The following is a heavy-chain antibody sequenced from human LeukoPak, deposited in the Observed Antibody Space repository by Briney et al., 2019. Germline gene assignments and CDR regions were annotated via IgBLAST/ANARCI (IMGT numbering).Heavy chain of an antibody. V-gene: IGHV3-48*03. J-gene: IGHJ4*02. CDR3: ARKEYSSSTVDY. CDR2: ISSSGSTI. D-gene: IGHD6-6*01. Sequence: GGSLRLSCAASGFTFSSYEMNWVRQAPGKGLEWVSYISSSGSTIYYADSVKGRFTISRDNAKNSLYLQMNSLRAEDTALYYCARKEYSSSTVDYWGQGTLVTVSS. CDR1: GFTFSSYE.